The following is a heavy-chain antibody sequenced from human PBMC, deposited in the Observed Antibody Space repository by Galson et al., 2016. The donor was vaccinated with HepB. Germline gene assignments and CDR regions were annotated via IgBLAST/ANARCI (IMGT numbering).Heavy chain of an antibody. Sequence: LSLTCAVSGGSISSGGYSWSWIRQPPGKGLEWIGYIYHSGSTYYNPSLKSRVTISVDRSKNQFSLKLSSVTAADTAVYYCASALLGDTAMTCHSHFDDWGQGTLVTVSS. D-gene: IGHD5-18*01. CDR1: GGSISSGGYS. V-gene: IGHV4-30-2*01. J-gene: IGHJ4*02. CDR3: ASALLGDTAMTCHSHFDD. CDR2: IYHSGST.